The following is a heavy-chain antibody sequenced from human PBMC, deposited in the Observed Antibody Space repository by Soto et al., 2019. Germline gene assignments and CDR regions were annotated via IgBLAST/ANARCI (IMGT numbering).Heavy chain of an antibody. CDR2: ISYDGTNK. CDR1: GFTFITYG. D-gene: IGHD4-17*01. Sequence: QVQLVESGGGEVQPGRSLTISCAASGFTFITYGMHWVRQTPGKGLEWLAVISYDGTNKFYSDSVNGRFTISRDNFKNTLPLQMNSLRADDTAVYSCAKDLQSYGDYDYYCYGMDVWGLGTRVTVSS. V-gene: IGHV3-30*18. CDR3: AKDLQSYGDYDYYCYGMDV. J-gene: IGHJ6*02.